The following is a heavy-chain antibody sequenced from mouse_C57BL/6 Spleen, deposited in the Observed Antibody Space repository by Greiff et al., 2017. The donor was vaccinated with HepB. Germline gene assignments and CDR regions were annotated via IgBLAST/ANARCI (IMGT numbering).Heavy chain of an antibody. CDR3: ARSDYYGSSYWYFDV. V-gene: IGHV1-85*01. D-gene: IGHD1-1*01. CDR1: GYTFTSYG. J-gene: IGHJ1*03. CDR2: IYPRDGST. Sequence: VQLQQSGPELVKPGASVKLSCKASGYTFTSYGINWVKQRPGQGLEWIGWIYPRDGSTKYNEKFKGKATLTVDTSSSTAYMELHSLTSEDSAVYFCARSDYYGSSYWYFDVWGTGTTVTVSS.